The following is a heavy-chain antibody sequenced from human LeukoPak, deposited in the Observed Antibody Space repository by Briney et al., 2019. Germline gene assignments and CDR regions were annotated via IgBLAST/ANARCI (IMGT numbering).Heavy chain of an antibody. D-gene: IGHD1-20*01. CDR2: IRYDGNNK. CDR3: AKDYGIRGTGGAWLDL. CDR1: GFTFSSYG. J-gene: IGHJ5*02. V-gene: IGHV3-30*02. Sequence: GGSLRLSCAASGFTFSSYGMHWVRQAPGKGLEWVAFIRYDGNNKCYADSVKGRFIISRDNSKNTLYLQMNRLRAEDTAVHYCAKDYGIRGTGGAWLDLWGQGTQVTVSS.